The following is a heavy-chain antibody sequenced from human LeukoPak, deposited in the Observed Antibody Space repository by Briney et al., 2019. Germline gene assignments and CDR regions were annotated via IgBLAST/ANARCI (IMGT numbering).Heavy chain of an antibody. Sequence: SQTLSLTCAVSGGSISSGGYSWSWIRQPPGKGLEWIGYIYHSGSTYYNPSLKSRVTISVDRSKNQFSLKLSSVTAADTAVYYCARVVSRYMKKSGYDRSFDLWGRGTLVTVSS. CDR3: ARVVSRYMKKSGYDRSFDL. CDR1: GGSISSGGYS. CDR2: IYHSGST. J-gene: IGHJ2*01. V-gene: IGHV4-30-2*01. D-gene: IGHD5-12*01.